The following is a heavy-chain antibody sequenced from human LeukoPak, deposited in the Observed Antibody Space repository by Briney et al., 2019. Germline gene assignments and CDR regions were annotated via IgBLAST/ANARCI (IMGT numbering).Heavy chain of an antibody. CDR3: AKPYSYGFDY. V-gene: IGHV3-23*01. D-gene: IGHD5-18*01. Sequence: GGSLRLSCAASGFTFSSYAMNWVRQAPGKGLEWVSTISASGGSTYYADSVKGRFTISRDNSKNTLYLQMNSLRAEDTAVYYCAKPYSYGFDYWGQGTLVTVSS. J-gene: IGHJ4*02. CDR2: ISASGGST. CDR1: GFTFSSYA.